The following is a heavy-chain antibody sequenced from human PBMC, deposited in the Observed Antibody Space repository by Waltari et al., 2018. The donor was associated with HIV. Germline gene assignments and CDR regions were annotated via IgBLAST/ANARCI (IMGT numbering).Heavy chain of an antibody. D-gene: IGHD3-9*01. CDR3: ARASHYIEFSTFDGDYYFDL. Sequence: VQLVESGGGSIKTGGSLRLSCAGSGFSVRNHWMDWVRQGPGKGLVWVERINSDGSTRNSADAVKGRFVISRDNSRNTVYLQLNSVKVEDTAVYFCARASHYIEFSTFDGDYYFDLWGRGTRVAVSS. V-gene: IGHV3-74*01. J-gene: IGHJ4*02. CDR1: GFSVRNHW. CDR2: INSDGSTR.